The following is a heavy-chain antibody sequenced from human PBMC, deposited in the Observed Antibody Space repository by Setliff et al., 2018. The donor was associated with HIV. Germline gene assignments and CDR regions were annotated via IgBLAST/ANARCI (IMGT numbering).Heavy chain of an antibody. D-gene: IGHD3-22*01. CDR2: IIPMFGTA. J-gene: IGHJ2*01. V-gene: IGHV1-69*06. Sequence: GASVKVSCKASGATFSSYAISWVRQAPGQGLEWMGRIIPMFGTAIYAQKFQGRVTITADKSTSTAYMELSSLRSDDTAVYFCARVSYYDSSGYYDYWYFDLWGRGTLVTVSS. CDR3: ARVSYYDSSGYYDYWYFDL. CDR1: GATFSSYA.